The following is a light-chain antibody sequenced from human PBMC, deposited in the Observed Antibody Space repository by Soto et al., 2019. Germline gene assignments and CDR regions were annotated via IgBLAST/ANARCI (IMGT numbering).Light chain of an antibody. CDR1: SSDVGNYIY. CDR3: SSYTSNNTPFV. V-gene: IGLV2-14*01. Sequence: QSVLTQPASVSGSPGQSITISCTGTSSDVGNYIYVSWFQHHPGKAPKLMIYEVSNRPSGVSNRFSASKSGNTVSLTISGLQAEDEADYYCSSYTSNNTPFVFGTGTKVTVL. J-gene: IGLJ1*01. CDR2: EVS.